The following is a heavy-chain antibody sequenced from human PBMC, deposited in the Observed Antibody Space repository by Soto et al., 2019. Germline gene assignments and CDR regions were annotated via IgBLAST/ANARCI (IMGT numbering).Heavy chain of an antibody. CDR1: GYTFTSYG. J-gene: IGHJ4*02. D-gene: IGHD3-22*01. CDR2: ISAYNGNT. V-gene: IGHV1-18*01. Sequence: ASVKVSCKASGYTFTSYGISWVRQAPGQGLEWMGWISAYNGNTNYAQKLQGRVTMTTDTSTSTAYMELRSLRSDDTAVYYCARGRYYYESSGYSGRYYFDYWGQGTLVTVSS. CDR3: ARGRYYYESSGYSGRYYFDY.